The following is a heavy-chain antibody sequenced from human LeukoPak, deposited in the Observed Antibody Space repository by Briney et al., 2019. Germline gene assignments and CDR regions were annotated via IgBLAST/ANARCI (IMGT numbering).Heavy chain of an antibody. CDR3: AKGVGYYYYYGMDV. CDR1: GFTFSTSA. J-gene: IGHJ6*02. CDR2: ISGDGGST. V-gene: IGHV3-23*01. Sequence: QAGGSLRLSCAVSGFTFSTSAMSWVRQAPGKGLEWVSGISGDGGSTYYADSVKGRFTISKDNSKNTLYLQMNSLRAEDTAVYYCAKGVGYYYYYGMDVWGQGTTVTVSS.